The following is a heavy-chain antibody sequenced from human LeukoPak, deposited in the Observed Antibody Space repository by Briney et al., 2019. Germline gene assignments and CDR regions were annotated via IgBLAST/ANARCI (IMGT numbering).Heavy chain of an antibody. CDR3: TSADIVVVPAAAKEPPGIDY. V-gene: IGHV3-30*02. D-gene: IGHD2-2*01. J-gene: IGHJ4*02. Sequence: PGGSLRLSCAASGFTFSSYWMSWVRQAPGKGLEWVAFIRYDGSNKYYADSVKGRFTISRDNSKNTLYLQMNSLRAEDTAVYYCTSADIVVVPAAAKEPPGIDYWGQGTLVTVSS. CDR1: GFTFSSYW. CDR2: IRYDGSNK.